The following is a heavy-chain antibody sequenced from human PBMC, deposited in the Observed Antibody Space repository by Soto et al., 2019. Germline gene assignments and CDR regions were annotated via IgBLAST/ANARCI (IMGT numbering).Heavy chain of an antibody. CDR1: GGTFSSYA. CDR3: ARPGYDSRDYYYGMDV. Sequence: ASVKVSCKASGGTFSSYAISWVRQAPGQGLEWMGGIIPIFGTANYAQKFQGRVTITADESTSTAYMELSSLRSEDTAVYYCARPGYDSRDYYYGMDVWGQGTKVIVSS. CDR2: IIPIFGTA. V-gene: IGHV1-69*13. J-gene: IGHJ6*02. D-gene: IGHD3-22*01.